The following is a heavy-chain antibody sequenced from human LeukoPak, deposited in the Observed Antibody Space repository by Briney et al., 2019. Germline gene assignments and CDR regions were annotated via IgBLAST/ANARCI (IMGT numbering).Heavy chain of an antibody. CDR2: ISDYNGNT. CDR3: ARGPAVLLWFGELDYYYGMDV. V-gene: IGHV1-18*01. J-gene: IGHJ6*02. CDR1: GYTFTSYG. Sequence: ASVKVSCKASGYTFTSYGISWVRQAPGQGLEWMGWISDYNGNTNYAQKLQGRVTMTTDTSTSTAYMELRSLRSDDTAVYYCARGPAVLLWFGELDYYYGMDVWGQGTTVTVSS. D-gene: IGHD3-10*01.